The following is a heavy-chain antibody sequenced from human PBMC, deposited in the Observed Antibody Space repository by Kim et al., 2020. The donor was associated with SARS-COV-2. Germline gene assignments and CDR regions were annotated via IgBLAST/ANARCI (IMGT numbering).Heavy chain of an antibody. Sequence: SETLSLTCAVYGGSFSGYYWSWIRQPPGKGLEWIGEINHSGSTNYNPSSKSRVTISVDTSKNQFSLKLSSVTAADTAVYYCARRVDIFTGYSLWGQGTLVTVSS. V-gene: IGHV4-34*01. CDR2: INHSGST. D-gene: IGHD3-9*01. CDR3: ARRVDIFTGYSL. CDR1: GGSFSGYY. J-gene: IGHJ4*02.